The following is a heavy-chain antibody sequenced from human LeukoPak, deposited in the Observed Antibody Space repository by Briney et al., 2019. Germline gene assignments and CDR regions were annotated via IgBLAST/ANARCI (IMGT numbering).Heavy chain of an antibody. J-gene: IGHJ4*02. CDR3: AREPPGY. CDR1: GGSVTSGNYY. CDR2: IYTNGGA. V-gene: IGHV4-61*02. Sequence: SQTLSLTCTVSGGSVTSGNYYWNWIRQPAGKGLEWIGRIYTNGGASYNPSLKSRVAISIDASKNQFSLKLSSVTAADTAVYYCAREPPGYWGQGILVTVSS.